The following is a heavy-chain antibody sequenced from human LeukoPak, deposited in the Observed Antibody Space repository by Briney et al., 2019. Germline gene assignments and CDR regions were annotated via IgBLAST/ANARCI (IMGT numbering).Heavy chain of an antibody. D-gene: IGHD2-2*01. V-gene: IGHV1-69*13. CDR1: GGTFSSYT. CDR3: ARGYCSSTSCYAGAFDI. J-gene: IGHJ3*02. Sequence: SAKVSCKASGGTFSSYTINWVRQAPGQGLEWMGGIIPIFGTANYAQKFQGRATITADESTSTAYMELSSLRSEDTAVYYCARGYCSSTSCYAGAFDIWGQGTMVTVSS. CDR2: IIPIFGTA.